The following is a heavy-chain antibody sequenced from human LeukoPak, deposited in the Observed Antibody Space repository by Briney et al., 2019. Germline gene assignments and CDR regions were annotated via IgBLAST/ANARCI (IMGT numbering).Heavy chain of an antibody. D-gene: IGHD6-19*01. Sequence: SETLSLTGTVSGGSISSSSYYWGRIRRPPGKGLEWIGSIYYSGSTYYNPSLKSRVTISVDPSKNQFSLKLRSVTAADTAVYYCARPRTRLAWFDPWGQGTLVTVSS. CDR2: IYYSGST. J-gene: IGHJ5*02. V-gene: IGHV4-39*01. CDR1: GGSISSSSYY. CDR3: ARPRTRLAWFDP.